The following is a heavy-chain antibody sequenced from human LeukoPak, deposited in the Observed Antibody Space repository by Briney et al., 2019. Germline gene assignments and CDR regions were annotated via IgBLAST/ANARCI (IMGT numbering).Heavy chain of an antibody. CDR1: GFSFGDYA. V-gene: IGHV3-49*04. J-gene: IGHJ4*02. CDR3: TSVYDTSAYYHSGVDY. CDR2: IRSKTYRGTA. Sequence: HPAGSLRLSCTTSGFSFGDYAMSWVRQAPGKGLEWVGFIRSKTYRGTAEYAASVKGRFTISRDDSKSIAYLQANSLKTDDTAVYYCTSVYDTSAYYHSGVDYWGQGTLVTVSS. D-gene: IGHD3-22*01.